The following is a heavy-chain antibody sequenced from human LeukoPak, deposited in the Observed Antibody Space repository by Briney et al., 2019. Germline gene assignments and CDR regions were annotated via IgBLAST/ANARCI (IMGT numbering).Heavy chain of an antibody. CDR1: GFSFSNFE. D-gene: IGHD2/OR15-2a*01. Sequence: GGSLRLSCEAYGFSFSNFEWNGVRQAPGKGLEWLSYISSSGTTIYYADSVKGRFTISRDNAENSLYLQMNSLRAEDTAVYYCASDPEGAEYFVLWGQGSKVSVSS. CDR3: ASDPEGAEYFVL. J-gene: IGHJ4*02. CDR2: ISSSGTTI. V-gene: IGHV3-48*03.